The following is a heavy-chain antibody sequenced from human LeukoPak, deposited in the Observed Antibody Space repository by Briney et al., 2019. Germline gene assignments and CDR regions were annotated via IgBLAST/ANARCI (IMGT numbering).Heavy chain of an antibody. Sequence: PGESLKISCKGSGYSFTSYWIGWVRQMPGKGLEWMGIIYPGDSDTRYSPSFQGQVTISADKSISTAYLQWSSLKASDTAMYYCARSTFSSSWYEGCSYWGQGTLVTVSS. CDR1: GYSFTSYW. V-gene: IGHV5-51*03. CDR2: IYPGDSDT. D-gene: IGHD6-13*01. J-gene: IGHJ4*02. CDR3: ARSTFSSSWYEGCSY.